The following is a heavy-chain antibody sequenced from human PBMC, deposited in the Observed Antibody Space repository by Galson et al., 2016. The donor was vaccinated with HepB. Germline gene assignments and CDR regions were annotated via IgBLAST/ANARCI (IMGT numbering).Heavy chain of an antibody. CDR3: TTNPGGVGYFDY. D-gene: IGHD2-8*02. CDR1: GGSINNNNW. Sequence: SETLSLTCAVSGGSINNNNWWIWVRQPTGKGLQWIGEVYESGDTHYDPSLKSRVTMSLDKSKNHFSLKLTSMTAADTAVYYCTTNPGGVGYFDYWSQGSLVTVSS. J-gene: IGHJ4*02. CDR2: VYESGDT. V-gene: IGHV4-4*02.